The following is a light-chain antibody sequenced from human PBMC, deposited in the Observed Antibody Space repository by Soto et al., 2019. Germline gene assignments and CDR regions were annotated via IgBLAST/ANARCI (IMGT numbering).Light chain of an antibody. CDR3: QQYNSYPWT. CDR2: ATS. CDR1: KGINNY. Sequence: DIQMTQSPPSLSASVGDRVTITCRASKGINNYLAWFQQQPGTAPKHLIYATSTLHSGVPSRFTGSGSGTEFTLTITSLQPEDFVTYYCQQYNSYPWTFGQGTKVEVK. J-gene: IGKJ1*01. V-gene: IGKV1-16*01.